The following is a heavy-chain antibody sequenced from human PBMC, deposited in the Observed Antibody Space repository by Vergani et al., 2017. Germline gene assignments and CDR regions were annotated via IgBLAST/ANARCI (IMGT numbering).Heavy chain of an antibody. CDR1: GFTFSSYA. J-gene: IGHJ6*03. Sequence: EVQLLESGGGLVQPGGSLRLSCAASGFTFSSYAMSWVRQAPGKGLEWVSSVSGSSATPYYADSVKGRFIISRDNSKNTLHLQMNSLRADDTAVYYCARQKDYYMDVWGKGATVTVS. CDR3: ARQKDYYMDV. V-gene: IGHV3-23*01. CDR2: VSGSSATP.